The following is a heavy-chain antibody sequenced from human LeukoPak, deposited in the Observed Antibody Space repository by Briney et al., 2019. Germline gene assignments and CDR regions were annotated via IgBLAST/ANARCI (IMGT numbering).Heavy chain of an antibody. CDR3: TRTHPFGIAAVRSSDY. Sequence: GGSLRLSCAASGFTFSGSAMHWVRQASGKGLEWVGRIRSKANSYATAYAASVKGRFTISRDDSKNTAYLQMNSLKTEDTAVYYCTRTHPFGIAAVRSSDYWGQGTLVTVSS. CDR1: GFTFSGSA. D-gene: IGHD6-13*01. CDR2: IRSKANSYAT. V-gene: IGHV3-73*01. J-gene: IGHJ4*02.